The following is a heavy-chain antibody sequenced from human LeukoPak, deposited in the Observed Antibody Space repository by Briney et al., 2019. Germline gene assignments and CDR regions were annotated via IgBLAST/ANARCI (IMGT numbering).Heavy chain of an antibody. CDR3: ARDFSTARTWFDP. D-gene: IGHD2/OR15-2a*01. V-gene: IGHV4-4*07. CDR2: IYNSGFT. J-gene: IGHJ5*02. Sequence: KPSETLSLTCTVSGASISSYSWSWIRQPAGKGLEWIAHIYNSGFTHYNPSLKSRVTMSVDSSKKQFSLKLSSVTAADTAIYYCARDFSTARTWFDPWGQGTLVTVSA. CDR1: GASISSYS.